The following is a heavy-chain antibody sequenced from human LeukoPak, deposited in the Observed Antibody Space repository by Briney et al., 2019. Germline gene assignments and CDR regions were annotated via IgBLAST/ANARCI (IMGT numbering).Heavy chain of an antibody. CDR3: AREGTMVRGVIITPLDY. Sequence: ASVKVSCKASGYTFTGYYMHWVRQDPGQGLEWMGWINPNSGGTNYAQKFQGRVTMTRDTSISTAYMELSRLRSDDTAVYYCAREGTMVRGVIITPLDYWGQGTLVTVSS. V-gene: IGHV1-2*02. CDR1: GYTFTGYY. CDR2: INPNSGGT. D-gene: IGHD3-10*01. J-gene: IGHJ4*02.